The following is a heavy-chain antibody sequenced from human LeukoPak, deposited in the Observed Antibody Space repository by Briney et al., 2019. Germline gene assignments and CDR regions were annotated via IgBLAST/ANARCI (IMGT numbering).Heavy chain of an antibody. V-gene: IGHV3-21*01. CDR1: GFTFSSYS. CDR2: ISSSSSYI. J-gene: IGHJ4*02. CDR3: ARSFLSIAAAATDY. D-gene: IGHD6-13*01. Sequence: NPGGSLRLSCAASGFTFSSYSMNWVRQAPGKGLEWVSSISSSSSYIYYADSVKGRFTISRDNAKNSLNLQMNSLRAEDTAVYYCARSFLSIAAAATDYWGQGTLVTVSS.